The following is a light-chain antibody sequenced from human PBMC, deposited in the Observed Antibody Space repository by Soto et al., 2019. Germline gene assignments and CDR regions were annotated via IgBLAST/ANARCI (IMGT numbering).Light chain of an antibody. CDR1: QSVSSSY. Sequence: EIVLTQSPVTLSLSPLERATLSCIASQSVSSSYLAWYQQKPGQAPRPLIYGASSRAIGIPDRFSGSGSGTGFTLTISRLEPEDFAVYYCQQYGSSPWTFGQGTKVDIK. J-gene: IGKJ1*01. V-gene: IGKV3-20*01. CDR2: GAS. CDR3: QQYGSSPWT.